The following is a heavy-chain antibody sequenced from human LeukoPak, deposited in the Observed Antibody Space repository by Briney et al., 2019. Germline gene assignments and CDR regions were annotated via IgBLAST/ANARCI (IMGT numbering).Heavy chain of an antibody. V-gene: IGHV4-39*07. CDR3: AREEKTNTYYDFWSGYPGGGGDY. Sequence: PSETLSLTCTVSGGSISSSNFYWGWIRQPPGKGLEWIGSIYYSGSTYYNPSLKSRVTISVDTSKNQFSLKLSSVTAADTAVYYCAREEKTNTYYDFWSGYPGGGGDYWGQGTLVTVSS. J-gene: IGHJ4*02. CDR2: IYYSGST. D-gene: IGHD3-3*01. CDR1: GGSISSSNFY.